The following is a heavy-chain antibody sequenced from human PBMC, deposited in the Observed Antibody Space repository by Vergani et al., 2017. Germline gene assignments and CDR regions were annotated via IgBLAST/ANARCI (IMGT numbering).Heavy chain of an antibody. D-gene: IGHD3-10*01. CDR1: GYSITSGYY. CDR3: VRTVALXFGETKDGGWFDP. CDR2: IYHTGSA. V-gene: IGHV4-38-2*01. Sequence: QVQLLESGPGLLKPSETLSLTCSVSGYSITSGYYWGWIRQPPGRGLEWIGSIYHTGSAYYNPSHKSRVTVSVDTSMNQVSLKLNSVTAADTAVYYCVRTVALXFGETKDGGWFDPWGQGTLVTVTS. J-gene: IGHJ5*02.